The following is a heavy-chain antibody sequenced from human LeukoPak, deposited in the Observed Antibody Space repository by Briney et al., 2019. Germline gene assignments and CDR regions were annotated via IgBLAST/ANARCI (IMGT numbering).Heavy chain of an antibody. V-gene: IGHV3-23*01. Sequence: PGGSLRLSCAASGFTFSSFAVSWVRQAPGEGLEWVSGISGSGDRTDYADSVKGRFTISRDNSKNTLYLQMNSLRAEDTALYYCAPYTYYFDHWGQGTLVTVSS. CDR3: APYTYYFDH. J-gene: IGHJ4*02. CDR1: GFTFSSFA. D-gene: IGHD2-2*02. CDR2: ISGSGDRT.